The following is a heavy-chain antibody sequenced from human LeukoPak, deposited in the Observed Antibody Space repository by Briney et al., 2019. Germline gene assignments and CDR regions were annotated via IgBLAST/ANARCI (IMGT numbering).Heavy chain of an antibody. D-gene: IGHD6-19*01. CDR3: ARGRMAGTYVFDY. Sequence: GASVTVSCKASGGSFSSYAISWVRQAPGQGLEWMGGIIPVFDTANYTQKFQGRVTITADESTSTAYMELSSLRSEDTAVYYCARGRMAGTYVFDYWGQGTLVTVSS. CDR2: IIPVFDTA. V-gene: IGHV1-69*13. CDR1: GGSFSSYA. J-gene: IGHJ4*02.